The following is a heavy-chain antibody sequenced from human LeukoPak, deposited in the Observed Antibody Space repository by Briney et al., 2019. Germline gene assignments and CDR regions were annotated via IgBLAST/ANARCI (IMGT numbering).Heavy chain of an antibody. V-gene: IGHV3-23*01. D-gene: IGHD4-23*01. Sequence: GGSLRLSCAASGFTFSSYGMSWVRQAPGKGLEWVSAISGSGGSTYYADSVKGRFTISRDNSKNTLYLHMNSLRAEDTAVYYCARDYGGSSPFDYWGQGTLVTVSS. CDR3: ARDYGGSSPFDY. J-gene: IGHJ4*02. CDR1: GFTFSSYG. CDR2: ISGSGGST.